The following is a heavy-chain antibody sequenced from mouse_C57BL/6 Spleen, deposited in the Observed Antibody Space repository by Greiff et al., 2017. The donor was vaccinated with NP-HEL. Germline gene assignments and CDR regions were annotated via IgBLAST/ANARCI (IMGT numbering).Heavy chain of an antibody. D-gene: IGHD1-1*01. Sequence: EVLLVESGGGLVQPGGSMKLSCAASGFTFSDAWMDWVRQSPEKGLEWVAEIRNKANNHATYYAVSVKGRFTISRADSKSSVYQHMHSLRAEDTGIYYCTRNSSYPYWYFDVWGKGTTVTVSS. CDR1: GFTFSDAW. V-gene: IGHV6-6*01. J-gene: IGHJ1*03. CDR3: TRNSSYPYWYFDV. CDR2: IRNKANNHAT.